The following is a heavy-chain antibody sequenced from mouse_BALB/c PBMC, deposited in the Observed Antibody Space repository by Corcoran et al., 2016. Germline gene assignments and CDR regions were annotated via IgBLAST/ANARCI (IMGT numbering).Heavy chain of an antibody. Sequence: QVTLKESGPGILQPSQTLSLTCSFSGFSLSTSGMGVSWIRQPSGKGLEWLAHIYWDDDKRYNPSLKSRLTISKDTSRNQVFLKITSVDTADTATYYCARELPYAMDYWGQGTSVTVSS. CDR2: IYWDDDK. J-gene: IGHJ4*01. CDR3: ARELPYAMDY. CDR1: GFSLSTSGMG. V-gene: IGHV8-12*01.